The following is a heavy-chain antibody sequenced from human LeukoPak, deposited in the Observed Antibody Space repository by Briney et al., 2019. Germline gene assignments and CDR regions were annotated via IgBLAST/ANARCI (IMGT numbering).Heavy chain of an antibody. CDR3: AKGGSPYYYGMDV. J-gene: IGHJ6*02. CDR2: ITTGGDTT. Sequence: GGSLRLSCAVSGITFSRLPMTWVRQAPGKGLQWVSAITTGGDTTFYADSVKGRFTISRDNSKNTLYLQMNSLRAEDTAVYYCAKGGSPYYYGMDVWGQGTTVTVSS. D-gene: IGHD2-15*01. CDR1: GITFSRLP. V-gene: IGHV3-23*01.